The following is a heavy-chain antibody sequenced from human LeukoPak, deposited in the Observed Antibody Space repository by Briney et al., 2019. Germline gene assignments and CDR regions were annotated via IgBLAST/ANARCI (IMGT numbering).Heavy chain of an antibody. CDR2: IRSKANSYAT. J-gene: IGHJ3*02. CDR3: TRQEEDCSGGSCYFWVDPDAFDI. Sequence: GGSLKLSCAASGFTFSGSAMHWVRQASGKGLEWVGRIRSKANSYATAYAASVKGRFTISRDDSKNTAYLQMNSLKTEDTAAYYCTRQEEDCSGGSCYFWVDPDAFDIWGQGTMVTVSS. V-gene: IGHV3-73*01. CDR1: GFTFSGSA. D-gene: IGHD2-15*01.